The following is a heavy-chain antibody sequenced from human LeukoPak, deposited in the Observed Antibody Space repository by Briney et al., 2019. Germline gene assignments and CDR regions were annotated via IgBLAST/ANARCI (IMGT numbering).Heavy chain of an antibody. CDR1: GFSLMTSEMG. J-gene: IGHJ4*02. CDR3: ARRAGGSSFDF. CDR2: IYWDDDK. Sequence: SGPTLVNPTQTLTLTCSFSGFSLMTSEMGVGGIRQPPGKALEWLAIIYWDDDKRYSPSLKSRLTITKDTSKDQVVLTMSNMDPVDTATYYCARRAGGSSFDFWGPGTLVTVSS. V-gene: IGHV2-5*02. D-gene: IGHD3-10*01.